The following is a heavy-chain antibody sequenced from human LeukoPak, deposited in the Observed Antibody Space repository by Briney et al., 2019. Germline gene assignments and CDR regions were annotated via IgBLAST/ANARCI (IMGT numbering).Heavy chain of an antibody. CDR2: IKPDGSEQ. J-gene: IGHJ4*02. CDR1: GFTFSSYW. Sequence: GGSLRLSCAASGFTFSSYWMPWVRQAPGKGLQWVANIKPDGSEQYYVDSVKGRFTISRDNAKNSLYLQMNSLRAEDTAVYYSVRDAGRGGDFDYWGQGTLVTVSS. V-gene: IGHV3-7*01. D-gene: IGHD3-10*01. CDR3: VRDAGRGGDFDY.